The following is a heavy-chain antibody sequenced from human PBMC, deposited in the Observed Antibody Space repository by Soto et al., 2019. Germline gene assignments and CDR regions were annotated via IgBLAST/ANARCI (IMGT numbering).Heavy chain of an antibody. CDR3: ARELRITPAGTRPYDS. CDR2: IIPIFGAA. J-gene: IGHJ4*02. D-gene: IGHD6-13*01. V-gene: IGHV1-69*12. CDR1: GDTFNSYA. Sequence: QVQLMQSGAEVKKPGSSVKVSCKASGDTFNSYAVNWVRQAPGQGLEWMGGIIPIFGAANYAQKFQGRVTITADESTSTAYMEPRSLRSDDTAVFYCARELRITPAGTRPYDSWGQGTLVTVSS.